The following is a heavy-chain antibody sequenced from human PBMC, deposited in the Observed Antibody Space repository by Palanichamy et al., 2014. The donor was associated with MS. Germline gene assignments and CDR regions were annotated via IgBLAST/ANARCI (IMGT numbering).Heavy chain of an antibody. Sequence: QVQLVQSGAEVKKPGSSVKVSCQASGGTFNSYDISWVRQAPGQGPEWMGSIIPMLGVADYAQNFQDRVSITVDISTGTASMELSRLRSEDTAVYFCAREIQLGGLKDAFDIWGQGTMVTVSS. V-gene: IGHV1-69*04. CDR2: IIPMLGVA. J-gene: IGHJ3*02. CDR3: AREIQLGGLKDAFDI. D-gene: IGHD3-16*01. CDR1: GGTFNSYD.